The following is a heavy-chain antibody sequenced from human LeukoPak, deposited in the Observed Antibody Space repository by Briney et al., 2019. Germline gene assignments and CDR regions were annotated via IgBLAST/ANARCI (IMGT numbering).Heavy chain of an antibody. J-gene: IGHJ5*02. D-gene: IGHD6-13*01. CDR1: GYTFSSYY. V-gene: IGHV1-46*01. CDR2: INPTDGST. CDR3: ARGMIAAAENWFDP. Sequence: GASVKVSCKASGYTFSSYYMNWLRQAPGQSLEWMGLINPTDGSTTYAQKFQGRVTMTRDMSTSTVYMEVSSLRSEDTAMYYCARGMIAAAENWFDPWGQGTLVTVSS.